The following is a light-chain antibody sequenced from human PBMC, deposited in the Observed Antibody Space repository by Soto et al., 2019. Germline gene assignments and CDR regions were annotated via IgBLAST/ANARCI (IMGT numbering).Light chain of an antibody. J-gene: IGLJ2*01. V-gene: IGLV2-23*01. CDR1: SSDVGSYNL. CDR2: EGS. Sequence: QSALTQPASVSGSPGQSITISCTGTSSDVGSYNLVSWYQQHPGKAPKLMIYEGSKRPSGVSNRFSGSKSGNTASLTISGLQAEDEADYYCCSFGGGTKVTVL. CDR3: CS.